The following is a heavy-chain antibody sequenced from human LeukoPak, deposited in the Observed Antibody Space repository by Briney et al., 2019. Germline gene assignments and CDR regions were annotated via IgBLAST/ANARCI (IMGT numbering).Heavy chain of an antibody. CDR2: IKQDGSEK. Sequence: GGPLRLSCAASGSTFSNFWMNWVRQAPGKGLEWLANIKQDGSEKYYVASVKGRFTISRDNAKNSLYLQMNSLRAEDTAVYYCARGWYNAFDIWGHGTLVIVSP. J-gene: IGHJ3*02. D-gene: IGHD2-15*01. CDR3: ARGWYNAFDI. CDR1: GSTFSNFW. V-gene: IGHV3-7*05.